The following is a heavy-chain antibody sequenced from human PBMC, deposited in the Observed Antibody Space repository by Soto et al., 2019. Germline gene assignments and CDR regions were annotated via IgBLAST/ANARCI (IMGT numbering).Heavy chain of an antibody. V-gene: IGHV4-61*01. Sequence: ASETLSLTCTVSGGSVSSGSYYWSWIRQPPGKGLEWIGYIYYSGSTNYNPSLKSRVTISVDTSKNQFSLKLSSVTAADTAVYYCARGDDILTGQFDYWGQGTLVTVSS. CDR2: IYYSGST. J-gene: IGHJ4*02. D-gene: IGHD3-9*01. CDR1: GGSVSSGSYY. CDR3: ARGDDILTGQFDY.